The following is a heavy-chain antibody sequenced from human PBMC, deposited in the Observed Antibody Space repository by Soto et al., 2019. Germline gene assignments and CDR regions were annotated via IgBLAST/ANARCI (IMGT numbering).Heavy chain of an antibody. CDR1: GFTFSSYS. CDR3: ARGPKGYMVRGVMLVGYMDV. D-gene: IGHD3-10*01. CDR2: ISSSSSTI. Sequence: EVQLVESGGGLVQPGGSLRLSCAASGFTFSSYSMNWVRQAPGKGLEWVSYISSSSSTIYYADSVKGRFTISRDNAKNSLYLQMNSLRAEDTAVYYCARGPKGYMVRGVMLVGYMDVWGKGTTVTVSS. J-gene: IGHJ6*03. V-gene: IGHV3-48*01.